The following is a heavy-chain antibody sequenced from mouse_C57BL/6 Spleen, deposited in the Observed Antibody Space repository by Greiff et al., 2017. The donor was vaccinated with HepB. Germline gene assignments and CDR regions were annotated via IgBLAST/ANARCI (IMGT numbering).Heavy chain of an antibody. CDR1: GFSFTSYG. D-gene: IGHD2-5*01. CDR2: IWSGGST. Sequence: VKLQESGPGLVQPSQSLSITCTVSGFSFTSYGVHWVRQSPGKGLEWLGVIWSGGSTDYNAAFISRLSISKDNSKSQVFFKMNSLQADDTAIYYCARQGIVTHYYAMDYWGQGTSVTVSS. J-gene: IGHJ4*01. V-gene: IGHV2-2*01. CDR3: ARQGIVTHYYAMDY.